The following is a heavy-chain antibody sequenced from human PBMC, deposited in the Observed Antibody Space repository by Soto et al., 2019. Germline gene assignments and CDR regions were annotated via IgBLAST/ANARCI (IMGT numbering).Heavy chain of an antibody. CDR3: ARDGNTATTYYYYMDL. CDR1: GFTFRNFA. V-gene: IGHV3-23*01. CDR2: IDGSGGET. J-gene: IGHJ6*03. D-gene: IGHD1-7*01. Sequence: PGGSLRLSCAASGFTFRNFAMSWVRQAPGKGLQWVSSIDGSGGETYYADSVKGRFTVSRDNSMNTLYLQMNSLRADDTAVYFCARDGNTATTYYYYMDLWGKGTPVTVSS.